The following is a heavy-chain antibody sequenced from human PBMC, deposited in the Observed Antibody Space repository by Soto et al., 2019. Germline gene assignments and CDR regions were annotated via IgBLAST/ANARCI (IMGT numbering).Heavy chain of an antibody. CDR2: ISGSGNYT. D-gene: IGHD4-4*01. CDR1: GFTFSSYS. Sequence: GGSLRLFCAASGFTFSSYSMNWVRQAPGKGLEWVSSISGSGNYTHYADFLRGRFTISRDNAKTSLYLQMNSLRAEDTAVYYCAREGINNYNEYYFDSWGQGTVVTVPS. CDR3: AREGINNYNEYYFDS. V-gene: IGHV3-21*01. J-gene: IGHJ4*02.